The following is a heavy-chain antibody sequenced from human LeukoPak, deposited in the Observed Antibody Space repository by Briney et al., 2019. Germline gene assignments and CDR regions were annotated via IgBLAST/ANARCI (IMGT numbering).Heavy chain of an antibody. CDR1: GYTFTGYY. CDR3: ARGWARLPHAGGIAAADKWQGTCPDY. D-gene: IGHD6-13*01. Sequence: GASVKVSRKASGYTFTGYYMHWVRQAPGQGLEWMGWISAYNGNTNYAQKLQGRVTMTTDTSTSTAYMELRSLRSDDTAVYYCARGWARLPHAGGIAAADKWQGTCPDYWGQGTLVTVSS. J-gene: IGHJ4*02. V-gene: IGHV1-18*04. CDR2: ISAYNGNT.